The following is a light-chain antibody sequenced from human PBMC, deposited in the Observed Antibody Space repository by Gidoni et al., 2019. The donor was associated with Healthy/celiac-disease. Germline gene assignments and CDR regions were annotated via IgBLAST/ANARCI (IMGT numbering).Light chain of an antibody. Sequence: DIQMTQSPSSLSASVGDRFTITCRASQSISSYLNWYQQKPGKAPKLLIYAASSLQSGVPSRFSGSGSGTDFTLTISSLQPEDFATYYCQQSYSTLQTFGQGTKVEIK. J-gene: IGKJ1*01. CDR3: QQSYSTLQT. V-gene: IGKV1-39*01. CDR2: AAS. CDR1: QSISSY.